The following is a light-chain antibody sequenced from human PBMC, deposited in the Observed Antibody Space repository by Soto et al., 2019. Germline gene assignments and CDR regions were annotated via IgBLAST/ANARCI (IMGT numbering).Light chain of an antibody. CDR2: AAS. J-gene: IGKJ1*01. Sequence: DIQMTQSPSSLSASVGDRVTITCRASQGISTYLNWYQQKPGKAPKLLIYAASSLQSGVPSSFSGSGSETDFTLTISSLQPEHVATYSCQQSYSTPWTFGQGTKVEIK. CDR1: QGISTY. CDR3: QQSYSTPWT. V-gene: IGKV1-39*01.